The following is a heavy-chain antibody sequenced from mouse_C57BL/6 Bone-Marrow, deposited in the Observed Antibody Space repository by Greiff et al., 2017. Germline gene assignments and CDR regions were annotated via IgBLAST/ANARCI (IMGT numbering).Heavy chain of an antibody. Sequence: EVHLAQSGAGLVKPGGSLKFSCAASGFTFSSYAMPWVRQTPEKRLEWVVTLSDGGSYTYYPDNVKGRFTISRNNAKNTLYLQMSHLKSEDTAVYYCARDGTGTNAMDYWGQGTSVTVSS. D-gene: IGHD4-1*01. CDR1: GFTFSSYA. CDR2: LSDGGSYT. V-gene: IGHV5-4*01. J-gene: IGHJ4*01. CDR3: ARDGTGTNAMDY.